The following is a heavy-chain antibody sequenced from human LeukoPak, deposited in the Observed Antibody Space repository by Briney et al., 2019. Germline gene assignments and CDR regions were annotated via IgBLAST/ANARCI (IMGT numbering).Heavy chain of an antibody. V-gene: IGHV3-48*03. CDR2: ISTSGSTV. D-gene: IGHD6-6*01. CDR3: ATRPNEYSNY. CDR1: GFTLRSYE. J-gene: IGHJ4*02. Sequence: PGGSLRLSCAASGFTLRSYEMNWVRQAPGKGLEWVSYISTSGSTVFCANSVKGRFTISRDNAKNSLYLQMNSLRAEDTAVYYCATRPNEYSNYWGQGTLVTVSS.